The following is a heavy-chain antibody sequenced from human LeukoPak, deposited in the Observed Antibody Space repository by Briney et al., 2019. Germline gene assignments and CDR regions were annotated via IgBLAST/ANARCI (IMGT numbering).Heavy chain of an antibody. CDR2: IDHSGST. CDR1: SGSISSYDW. D-gene: IGHD3-10*01. J-gene: IGHJ4*02. V-gene: IGHV4-4*02. Sequence: SGTLSLTCTVSSGSISSYDWWNWVRQPPGKGLEWIGEIDHSGSTNYNPSLKSRVTVPVDRANNQFSLKLSSVTAADTAFYYCARGRKGGSALWGQGTLVTVSS. CDR3: ARGRKGGSAL.